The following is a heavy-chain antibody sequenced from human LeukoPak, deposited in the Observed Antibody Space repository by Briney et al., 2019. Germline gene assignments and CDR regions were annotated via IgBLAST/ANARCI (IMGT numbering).Heavy chain of an antibody. J-gene: IGHJ4*02. CDR3: ANVLYSGTSTTSLN. V-gene: IGHV4-4*02. CDR1: GGSISSSNW. Sequence: SGTLSLTCAVSGGSISSSNWWSWVRQPPGKGLEWIGEIYHSGITFYNPSLKSRVTISVDTSKNQLSLNLTSVTAADTARYYCANVLYSGTSTTSLNWGQGTLVTVSS. D-gene: IGHD2-2*01. CDR2: IYHSGIT.